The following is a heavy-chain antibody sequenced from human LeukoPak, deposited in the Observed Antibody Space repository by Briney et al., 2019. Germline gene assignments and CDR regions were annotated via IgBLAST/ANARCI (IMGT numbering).Heavy chain of an antibody. CDR3: ARDVPHNWFDT. CDR2: INSDGGGA. J-gene: IGHJ5*02. Sequence: GGSLRLSRAASGITFGNNWMHWVRQGPGKGLVWISRINSDGGGAIYADSVKGRFTVSRDNAKNALYLQMNSLRAEDTAVYYCARDVPHNWFDTWGQGTLVTVSS. CDR1: GITFGNNW. V-gene: IGHV3-74*01.